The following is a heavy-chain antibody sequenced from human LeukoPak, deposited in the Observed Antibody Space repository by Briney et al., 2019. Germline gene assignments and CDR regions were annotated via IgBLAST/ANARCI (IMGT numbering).Heavy chain of an antibody. Sequence: GGSLRLSCAASGFTFSSYWMSWVRQAPGKGLEWVANIKQDGSEKYYVDSVKGRFTISRDNAKNSLYLQMNSLRAEDTAVYYCATLAVDCYFDYWGQGTLVTVSS. J-gene: IGHJ4*02. D-gene: IGHD6-19*01. CDR2: IKQDGSEK. CDR3: ATLAVDCYFDY. CDR1: GFTFSSYW. V-gene: IGHV3-7*01.